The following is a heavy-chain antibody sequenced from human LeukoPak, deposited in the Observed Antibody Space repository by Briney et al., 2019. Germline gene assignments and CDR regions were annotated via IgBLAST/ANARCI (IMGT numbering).Heavy chain of an antibody. D-gene: IGHD2-15*01. Sequence: SETLSLTCAVYGGSFGGYYWSWIRQPPGKGLEWIGEINHSGSTNYNPSLKSRVTISVDTSKNQFSLKLSSVTAADTAVYYCARVLGAAKIWARRVFDYWGQGTLVTVSS. J-gene: IGHJ4*02. CDR2: INHSGST. CDR1: GGSFGGYY. CDR3: ARVLGAAKIWARRVFDY. V-gene: IGHV4-34*01.